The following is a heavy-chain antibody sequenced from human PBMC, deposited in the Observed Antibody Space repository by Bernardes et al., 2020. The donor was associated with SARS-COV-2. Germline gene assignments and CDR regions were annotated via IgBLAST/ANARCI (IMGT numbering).Heavy chain of an antibody. J-gene: IGHJ5*02. CDR2: FDPEDGET. Sequence: ASVKVSCKVSGYTLTALSMHWVRQAPGKGLEWMGGFDPEDGETIYAQKFQGRVTMTEDTSTDTAYMELSSLRSEDTAVYYCATTGAYCGGDCPNWFDPWGQGTLVTVSS. V-gene: IGHV1-24*01. CDR3: ATTGAYCGGDCPNWFDP. CDR1: GYTLTALS. D-gene: IGHD2-21*02.